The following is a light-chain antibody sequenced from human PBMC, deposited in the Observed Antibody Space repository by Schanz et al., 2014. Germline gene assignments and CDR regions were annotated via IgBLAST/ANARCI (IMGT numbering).Light chain of an antibody. CDR1: QSITNSY. CDR2: GAS. J-gene: IGKJ4*01. CDR3: QQRDNWGLT. Sequence: EIVLTQSPGTLSLSPGERATLSCRASQSITNSYLAWYQQKYGQAPRLLMYGASIRATGIPDRFSGSGSGTGSGTDFTLTISSLEPEDFAVYYCQQRDNWGLTFGGGTRVEIK. V-gene: IGKV3D-20*02.